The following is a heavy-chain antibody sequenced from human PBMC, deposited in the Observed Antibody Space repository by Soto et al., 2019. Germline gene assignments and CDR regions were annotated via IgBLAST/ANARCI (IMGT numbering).Heavy chain of an antibody. Sequence: TGGSLRLSCAASGFTCISYSMNWVRQAPGKGLEWVSYISSSSSTIYYADSVKGRFTISRDNAKNSLYLQMNSLRAEDTAVYYCARDRALYGSWFDPWGQGTLVTVSS. J-gene: IGHJ5*02. V-gene: IGHV3-48*01. D-gene: IGHD3-10*01. CDR2: ISSSSSTI. CDR3: ARDRALYGSWFDP. CDR1: GFTCISYS.